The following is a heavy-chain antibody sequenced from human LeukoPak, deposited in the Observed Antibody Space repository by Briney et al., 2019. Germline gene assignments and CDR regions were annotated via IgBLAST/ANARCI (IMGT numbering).Heavy chain of an antibody. CDR1: GFTFSSYT. CDR3: ARDPIAAAGN. Sequence: GGSLRLSCEGSGFTFSSYTMIWVRQAPGKGLEWLTSISSTSSYIYYADSVKGRFTISRDNAKNSLYLQMNSLRAEDTAVYYCARDPIAAAGNWGQGTLVTVSS. D-gene: IGHD6-13*01. J-gene: IGHJ4*02. V-gene: IGHV3-21*01. CDR2: ISSTSSYI.